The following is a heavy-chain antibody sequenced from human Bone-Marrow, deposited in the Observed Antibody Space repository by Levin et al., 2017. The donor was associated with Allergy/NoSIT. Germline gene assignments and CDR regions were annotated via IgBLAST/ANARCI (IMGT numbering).Heavy chain of an antibody. CDR3: ARDSGMTTVTRNYYYGMDV. Sequence: GGSLRLSCAASGFTFSSYAMHWVRQAPGKGLEWVAVISYDGSNKYYADSVKGRFTISRDNSKNTLYLQMNSLRAEDTAVYYCARDSGMTTVTRNYYYGMDVWGQGTTVTVSS. V-gene: IGHV3-30*04. CDR1: GFTFSSYA. J-gene: IGHJ6*02. D-gene: IGHD4-11*01. CDR2: ISYDGSNK.